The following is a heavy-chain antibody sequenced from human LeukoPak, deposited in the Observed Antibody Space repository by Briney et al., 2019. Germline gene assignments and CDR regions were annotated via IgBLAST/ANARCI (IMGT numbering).Heavy chain of an antibody. CDR1: GFTLSSYA. V-gene: IGHV3-23*01. D-gene: IGHD3-10*01. J-gene: IGHJ5*02. CDR2: ISGSGGST. Sequence: GGSLRLSCAASGFTLSSYAMSWVRQAPGKGLEWVSAISGSGGSTYYADSVKGRFTISRDNSKNTLYLQMNSLRAEGTAVYYCAKYEGSSNSGFEPWGQGTLVTVSS. CDR3: AKYEGSSNSGFEP.